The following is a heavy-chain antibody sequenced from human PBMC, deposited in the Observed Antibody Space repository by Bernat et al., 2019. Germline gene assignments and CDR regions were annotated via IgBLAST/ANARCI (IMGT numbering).Heavy chain of an antibody. J-gene: IGHJ3*01. D-gene: IGHD6-13*01. CDR2: ISYDGSNK. CDR3: ARVVSVRSSWDGIDF. V-gene: IGHV3-30*01. Sequence: QVYLVESGGGVVQPGRSLRLSCAASGFTFSTYAVHWVRQAPGKGLECVALISYDGSNKYYADSVKRRFTISRDNSKNTLYLQMNSLRAEDTAVYYCARVVSVRSSWDGIDFWGQGTMVTVSS. CDR1: GFTFSTYA.